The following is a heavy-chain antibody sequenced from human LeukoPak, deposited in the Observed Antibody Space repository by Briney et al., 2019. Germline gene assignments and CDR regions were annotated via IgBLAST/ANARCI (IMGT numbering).Heavy chain of an antibody. CDR3: ARELTAVAGTLGGY. CDR1: GYTFTGYY. CDR2: INPNSGGT. D-gene: IGHD6-19*01. J-gene: IGHJ4*02. V-gene: IGHV1-2*02. Sequence: ASVKVSCKASGYTFTGYYMHWVRQAPGQGLEWMGWINPNSGGTNYAQKFQGRVTMTRDTSISTAYMELGRLRSDDTAVYYCARELTAVAGTLGGYWGQGTLVTVSS.